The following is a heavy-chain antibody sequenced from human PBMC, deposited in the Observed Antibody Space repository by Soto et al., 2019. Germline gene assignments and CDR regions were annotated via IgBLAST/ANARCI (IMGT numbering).Heavy chain of an antibody. CDR1: GFTFSSYA. CDR3: AKGRGYCSSTSCYVGSDY. CDR2: ISGSGGST. J-gene: IGHJ4*02. Sequence: EVQLLESGGGLVQPGGSLRLSCAASGFTFSSYAMSWVRQAPGKGLEWVSAISGSGGSTYYADSVKGRFTISRDNSXXTXXPQMNSLRSEDTAVYYCAKGRGYCSSTSCYVGSDYWGQGTLVTVSS. V-gene: IGHV3-23*01. D-gene: IGHD2-2*01.